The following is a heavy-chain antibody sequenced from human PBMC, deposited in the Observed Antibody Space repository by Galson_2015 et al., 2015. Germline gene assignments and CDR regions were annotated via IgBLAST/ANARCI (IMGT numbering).Heavy chain of an antibody. CDR2: MSYDGSDE. Sequence: SLRLSCAASGFTFSRSVMHWVRQAPGKGLEWAAIMSYDGSDEFYADSVKGRFTISRDNSRNTLYLQMNSLRAEDTAVYYCARDPLWDRTVGFDYWGQGTLVTVSS. V-gene: IGHV3-30-3*01. CDR1: GFTFSRSV. D-gene: IGHD3-16*01. CDR3: ARDPLWDRTVGFDY. J-gene: IGHJ4*02.